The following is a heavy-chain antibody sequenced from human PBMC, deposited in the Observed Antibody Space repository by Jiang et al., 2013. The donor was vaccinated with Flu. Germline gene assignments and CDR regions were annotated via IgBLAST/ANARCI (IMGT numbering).Heavy chain of an antibody. D-gene: IGHD6-13*01. CDR3: ARDLEQQLVEDY. CDR2: ISSSSSYI. J-gene: IGHJ4*02. Sequence: VQLLESGGGLVKPGGSLRLSCAASGFTFSSYSMNWVRQAPGKGLEWVSSISSSSSYIYYADSVKGRFTISRDNAKNSLYLQMNSLRAEDTAVYYCARDLEQQLVEDYWGQGTLVTVSS. V-gene: IGHV3-21*01. CDR1: GFTFSSYS.